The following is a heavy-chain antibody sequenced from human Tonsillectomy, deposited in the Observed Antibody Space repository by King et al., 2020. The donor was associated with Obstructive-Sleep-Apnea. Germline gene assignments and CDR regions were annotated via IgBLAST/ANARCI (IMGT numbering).Heavy chain of an antibody. CDR2: IYPGDSDT. CDR3: AGPEIGYSGYDDWGAAFDI. CDR1: GYSFTSYW. Sequence: QLVQSGAEVKKPGESLKISCKGSGYSFTSYWIGWVRQMPGKGLEWMGIIYPGDSDTRYSPSFQGQVTISADKSISTASLQWSSLKASDTAMYYCAGPEIGYSGYDDWGAAFDIWGQGTMVTVSS. D-gene: IGHD5-12*01. V-gene: IGHV5-51*01. J-gene: IGHJ3*02.